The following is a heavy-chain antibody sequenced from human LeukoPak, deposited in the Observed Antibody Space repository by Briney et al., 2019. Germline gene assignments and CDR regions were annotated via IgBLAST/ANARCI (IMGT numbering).Heavy chain of an antibody. CDR3: ARGRLGYLQH. CDR1: GGSFSGYY. J-gene: IGHJ1*01. Sequence: PSESMSLACAVDGGSFSGYYWNWIRQPPGKGLESIGENNHRRSNSYDPSLKSRVNIPVDTPNNQYPLRLSSVTAADTAVYYCARGRLGYLQHWGQGTLVTVST. CDR2: NNHRRSN. V-gene: IGHV4-34*01. D-gene: IGHD1-1*01.